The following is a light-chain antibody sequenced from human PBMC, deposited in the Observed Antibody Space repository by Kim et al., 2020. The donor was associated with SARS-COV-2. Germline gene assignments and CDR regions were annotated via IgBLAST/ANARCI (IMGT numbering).Light chain of an antibody. CDR2: GKN. V-gene: IGLV3-19*01. CDR3: NSRDSSGNLLV. Sequence: SSELTQDPAVSVALGQTVRITCQGDSLRSYYASWYQQKPGQAPVLVIYGKNNRPSGIQDRFSGSSSGNTASLTITGAQAEDEADYYCNSRDSSGNLLVFG. J-gene: IGLJ3*02. CDR1: SLRSYY.